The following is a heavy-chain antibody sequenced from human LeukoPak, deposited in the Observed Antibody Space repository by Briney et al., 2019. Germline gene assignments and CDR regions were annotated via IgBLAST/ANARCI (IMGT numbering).Heavy chain of an antibody. CDR2: IYPGDSDT. CDR3: ARRISWGAAYYFDY. D-gene: IGHD6-13*01. V-gene: IGHV5-51*01. Sequence: SLQIPSNGSDYSFTSYWMGWVRQMPGKSLEEMGIIYPGDSDTRYSPSFQGQVTISADKSISTAYLQWSSLKASDTAMYYCARRISWGAAYYFDYWGQGTLVTVS. CDR1: DYSFTSYW. J-gene: IGHJ4*02.